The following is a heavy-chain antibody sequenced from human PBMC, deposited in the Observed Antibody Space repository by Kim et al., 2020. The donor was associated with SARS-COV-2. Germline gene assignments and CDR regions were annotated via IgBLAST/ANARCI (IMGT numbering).Heavy chain of an antibody. Sequence: TYYADSVKGRFTISRDNSKNTLSLQMNSLIAEDTAVYYCAKTKEWPYYFDYWGQGTLVTVSS. CDR3: AKTKEWPYYFDY. V-gene: IGHV3-23*01. CDR2: T. J-gene: IGHJ4*02. D-gene: IGHD3-3*01.